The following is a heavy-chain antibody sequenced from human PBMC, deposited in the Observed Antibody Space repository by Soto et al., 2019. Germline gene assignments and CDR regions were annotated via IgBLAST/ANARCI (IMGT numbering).Heavy chain of an antibody. CDR2: ISSSGISI. CDR1: GFAFSSHS. Sequence: GGSLRLSCAASGFAFSSHSMYWVRQAPGKGLEWVSYISSSGISIHYADSVKGRFTISRDNARNSLSLQMNSLRDDDTAVYYCAKGRVDTAYFDCWGQGTLVTVSS. J-gene: IGHJ4*02. CDR3: AKGRVDTAYFDC. V-gene: IGHV3-48*02. D-gene: IGHD2-15*01.